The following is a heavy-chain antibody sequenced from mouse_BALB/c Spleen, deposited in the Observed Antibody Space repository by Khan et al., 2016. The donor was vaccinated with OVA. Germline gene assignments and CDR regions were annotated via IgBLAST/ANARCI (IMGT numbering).Heavy chain of an antibody. CDR2: IWSDGTT. Sequence: QVQLKESGPGLVAPSQSLSITCTISGLSLMSYGVHWGRQPPGKGLEWLVVIWSDGTTTNNSALKSRLTMNKDNSKNQIFLKKNNIQTDDTTVNLCAKQPCYHYSIMVYWGQGTSVTVSS. CDR3: AKQPCYHYSIMVY. CDR1: GLSLMSYG. J-gene: IGHJ4*01. V-gene: IGHV2-6-1*01. D-gene: IGHD2-4*01.